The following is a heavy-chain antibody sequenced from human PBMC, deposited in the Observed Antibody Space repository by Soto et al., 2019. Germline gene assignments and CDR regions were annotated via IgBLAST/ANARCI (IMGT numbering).Heavy chain of an antibody. CDR2: ISAYNGNT. CDR3: ARDTAAAGIFDY. V-gene: IGHV1-18*01. D-gene: IGHD6-13*01. J-gene: IGHJ4*02. CDR1: GYTFTSYG. Sequence: QVQLVQSGAEVKKPGASVKVSCKASGYTFTSYGISWVRQAPGQGLEWMGWISAYNGNTNYAQKRHGRVTMTTDTSTSTANKELRSLRSDDTAVYYCARDTAAAGIFDYWGQGTLVTVSS.